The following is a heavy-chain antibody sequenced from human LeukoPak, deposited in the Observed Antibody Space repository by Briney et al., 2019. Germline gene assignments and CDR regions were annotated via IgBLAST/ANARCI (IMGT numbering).Heavy chain of an antibody. V-gene: IGHV3-30*04. Sequence: SGGSLRLSCAASGFTFSSYAMHWVRQAPGKGLEWLAFISWDGNVKYCADSVEGRFTISRDSPKNTLFLQMNSLRAEDTAVYYCARDLSRSYSVDYWGQGTLVTVSS. CDR3: ARDLSRSYSVDY. CDR2: ISWDGNVK. D-gene: IGHD1-26*01. J-gene: IGHJ4*02. CDR1: GFTFSSYA.